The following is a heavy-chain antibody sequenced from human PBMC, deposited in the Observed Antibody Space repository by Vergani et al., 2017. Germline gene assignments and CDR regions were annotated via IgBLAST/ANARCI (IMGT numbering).Heavy chain of an antibody. CDR3: ARAPAKIMVRGVISKLSYYYYGMDV. V-gene: IGHV4-34*01. CDR2: INHSGST. CDR1: GGSFSGYY. J-gene: IGHJ6*02. D-gene: IGHD3-10*01. Sequence: QVQLQQWGAGLLKPSETLSLTCAVYGGSFSGYYWSWIRQPPGKGLEWIGEINHSGSTNYNPSLKSRVTISVDTSKNQFSLKLSSVTAADTAVYYCARAPAKIMVRGVISKLSYYYYGMDVWGQGTTVTVSS.